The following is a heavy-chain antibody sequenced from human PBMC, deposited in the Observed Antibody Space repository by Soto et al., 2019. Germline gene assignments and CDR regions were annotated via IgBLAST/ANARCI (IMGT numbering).Heavy chain of an antibody. D-gene: IGHD5-18*01. J-gene: IGHJ1*01. Sequence: PSETLSLTCTVSGGSVRSGSDYWSWIRQPPGKGLEWIAYINNSGSTNYNPSLKSRVTISVDTSKNQFSLNLRPVTAADTAVYYCAKHGYYEYFQYWGQGTLVTVSS. CDR1: GGSVRSGSDY. CDR3: AKHGYYEYFQY. CDR2: INNSGST. V-gene: IGHV4-61*01.